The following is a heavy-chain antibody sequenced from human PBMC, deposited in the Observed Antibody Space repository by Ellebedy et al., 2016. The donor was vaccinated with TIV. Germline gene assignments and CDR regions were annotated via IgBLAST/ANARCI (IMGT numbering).Heavy chain of an antibody. J-gene: IGHJ5*02. CDR2: IRQEGDEI. Sequence: GESLKISCVASGFNFSSYWMTWVRQAPGKGLEWVAKIRQEGDEIYYVESVKGRFTISRDNAKNSLFLQMNSLRVEDTAVYYCARRASYGDYAVQVNPWFDPWGQGTLVTVSS. CDR3: ARRASYGDYAVQVNPWFDP. CDR1: GFNFSSYW. D-gene: IGHD4-17*01. V-gene: IGHV3-7*01.